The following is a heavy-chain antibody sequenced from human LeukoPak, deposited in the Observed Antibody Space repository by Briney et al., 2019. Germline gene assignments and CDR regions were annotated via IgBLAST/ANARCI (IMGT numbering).Heavy chain of an antibody. Sequence: PSETLSLTCTVSGGSISSYYWSWIRQPPGKGLEGIGYIYYSGSTNYNPSLKSRVTISVETSKTQFSLKLSSVTAADTAVYYCARHRGQYSSSLGFWGQGTLVTVSS. CDR1: GGSISSYY. CDR3: ARHRGQYSSSLGF. D-gene: IGHD6-13*01. CDR2: IYYSGST. J-gene: IGHJ4*02. V-gene: IGHV4-59*08.